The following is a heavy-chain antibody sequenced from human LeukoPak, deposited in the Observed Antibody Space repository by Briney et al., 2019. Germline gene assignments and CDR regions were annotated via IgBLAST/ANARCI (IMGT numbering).Heavy chain of an antibody. CDR3: ARDWPWSDYGSGSYYNWHDAFDI. D-gene: IGHD3-10*01. CDR2: ISSNGGST. Sequence: PGGSLRLSCAASGFTFSSYAMHWVRQAPGKGLEYVSAISSNGGSTYYANSVKGRFTISRDNSKNTLYLQMNSLRAEDTAVYYCARDWPWSDYGSGSYYNWHDAFDIWGQGTMVTVSS. V-gene: IGHV3-64*01. J-gene: IGHJ3*02. CDR1: GFTFSSYA.